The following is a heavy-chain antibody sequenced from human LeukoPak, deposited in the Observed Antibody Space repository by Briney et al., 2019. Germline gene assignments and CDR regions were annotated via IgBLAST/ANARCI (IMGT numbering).Heavy chain of an antibody. V-gene: IGHV3-23*01. CDR1: GFTFSSYA. CDR3: ARDQYSSTWYRGAFDV. D-gene: IGHD6-13*01. J-gene: IGHJ3*01. Sequence: PGGSLRLSCAASGFTFSSYAMSWVRQTPGKGLEWVSGIDPSGGGTTYADSVKGRFTISRDNAKNTLYLQMNSLRAEDTAVYYCARDQYSSTWYRGAFDVWGQGTMVSVSS. CDR2: IDPSGGGT.